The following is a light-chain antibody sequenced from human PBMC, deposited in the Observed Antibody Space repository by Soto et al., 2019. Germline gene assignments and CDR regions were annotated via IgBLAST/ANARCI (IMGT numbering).Light chain of an antibody. Sequence: QSVLTQPPSASGSPGQSVTISCTGTSSDVGAYNFVSWYQQHPGKAPKLLIYEVDYRPSGVPDRFSGSKSANTASLTVSGLQPEDEADYYCSSYTDSDNLLYVFGTGTKLTVL. V-gene: IGLV2-8*01. CDR2: EVD. CDR3: SSYTDSDNLLYV. CDR1: SSDVGAYNF. J-gene: IGLJ1*01.